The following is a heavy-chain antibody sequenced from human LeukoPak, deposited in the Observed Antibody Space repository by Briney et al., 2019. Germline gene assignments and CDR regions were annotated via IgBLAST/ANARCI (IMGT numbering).Heavy chain of an antibody. V-gene: IGHV3-74*01. Sequence: GGSLRLSCAASGFIFSNYWMHWVRQAPGKGLVWVSRINTDGSSTHYADSVKGRFTMSRDNAKNTLYLQMNSLRAEDTAVYYCTRGFWGWEVDYWGQGTLVTVSS. CDR1: GFIFSNYW. J-gene: IGHJ4*02. CDR2: INTDGSST. CDR3: TRGFWGWEVDY. D-gene: IGHD3-16*01.